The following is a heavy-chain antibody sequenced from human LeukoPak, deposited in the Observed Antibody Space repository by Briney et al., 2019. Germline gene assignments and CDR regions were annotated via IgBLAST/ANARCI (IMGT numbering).Heavy chain of an antibody. Sequence: GGSLRLSCATSGFSFSSYAMSWVRRAPGRGLEWVSAMSSSDDGRYYAASVRGGFTISRDTSRSTLYLQMNSLRAEDAAVYYCAKAPVTSCRGAYCYPFDYWGQRTLVTVSS. CDR1: GFSFSSYA. CDR3: AKAPVTSCRGAYCYPFDY. J-gene: IGHJ4*02. V-gene: IGHV3-23*01. CDR2: MSSSDDGR. D-gene: IGHD2-15*01.